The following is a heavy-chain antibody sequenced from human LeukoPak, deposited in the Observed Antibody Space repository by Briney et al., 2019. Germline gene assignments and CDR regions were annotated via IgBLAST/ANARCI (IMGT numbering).Heavy chain of an antibody. V-gene: IGHV3-30*03. D-gene: IGHD3-10*01. CDR2: ISYDGSNK. Sequence: PGGSLRLSCAASGFTFSSYGMHWVRQAPGKGLEWVAVISYDGSNKYYADSVKGRFTISRDNAKNSLYLQMNSLRAEDTAVYYCARDMSHPHGSGSSHYYYYGMDVWGQGTTVTVSS. CDR3: ARDMSHPHGSGSSHYYYYGMDV. CDR1: GFTFSSYG. J-gene: IGHJ6*02.